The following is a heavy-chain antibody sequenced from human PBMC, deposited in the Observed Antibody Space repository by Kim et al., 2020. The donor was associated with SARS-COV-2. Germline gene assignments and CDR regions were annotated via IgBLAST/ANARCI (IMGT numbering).Heavy chain of an antibody. CDR2: IGAYNGMS. V-gene: IGHV1-18*01. J-gene: IGHJ6*02. Sequence: ASVKVSCKASGYTFAAYGISWVRQARGQGLQWMGGIGAYNGMSDYGQTFHDRITMTTDISSSTAYVEVRSLRSDDTAIYFCARGGRGDHFYNGMDVWGQGTADIVS. CDR1: GYTFAAYG. D-gene: IGHD2-21*02. CDR3: ARGGRGDHFYNGMDV.